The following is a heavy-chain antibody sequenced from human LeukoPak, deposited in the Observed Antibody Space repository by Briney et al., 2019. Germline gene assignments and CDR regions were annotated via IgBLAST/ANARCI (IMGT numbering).Heavy chain of an antibody. D-gene: IGHD1-1*01. CDR1: GFTFSSYA. CDR2: ISSNGGST. Sequence: PGGSLRLSCSASGFTFSSYAMRWVRQAPGKGLEYVSAISSNGGSTYYADSVKGRFTISRDNSKNTLYLQMSSLRAEDTAVYYCVKDMEYNWNDVGLDYWGQGTLVTVSS. J-gene: IGHJ4*02. CDR3: VKDMEYNWNDVGLDY. V-gene: IGHV3-64D*06.